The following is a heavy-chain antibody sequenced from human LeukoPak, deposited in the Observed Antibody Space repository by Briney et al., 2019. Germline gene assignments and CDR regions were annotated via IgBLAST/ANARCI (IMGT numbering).Heavy chain of an antibody. CDR1: GFTFSSYS. V-gene: IGHV3-7*03. CDR3: ARESLNYYFDY. Sequence: GGSLRLSCAASGFTFSSYSMSWVRQAPGKGLEWVANIKQDGSEKYYVDSVKGRFTISRDNAKNSLYLQMNSLRAEDTAVYYCARESLNYYFDYWGQGTLVTVSS. CDR2: IKQDGSEK. J-gene: IGHJ4*02. D-gene: IGHD1-1*01.